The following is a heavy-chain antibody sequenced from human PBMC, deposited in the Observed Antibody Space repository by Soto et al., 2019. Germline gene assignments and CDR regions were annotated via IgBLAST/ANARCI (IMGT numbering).Heavy chain of an antibody. CDR3: ARERYYYASSGYAY. Sequence: ASVKVSCKASGYTFTGYYMHWVRQAPGQGLEWMGWINPNSGVTHYAQKFQGWVTLTRDTSISTAYMELSSLRSEDTAVYYCARERYYYASSGYAYWGQGTPLTVSS. CDR1: GYTFTGYY. J-gene: IGHJ4*02. CDR2: INPNSGVT. D-gene: IGHD3-22*01. V-gene: IGHV1-2*04.